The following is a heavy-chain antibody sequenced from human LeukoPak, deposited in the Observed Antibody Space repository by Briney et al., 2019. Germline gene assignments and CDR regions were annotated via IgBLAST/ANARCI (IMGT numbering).Heavy chain of an antibody. Sequence: GGSLRLSCAASGFTFSSYTMNWVRQAPGKGLEWVSSISTSSSYIYYGDSVKGRFTISRDNNKNSLYLQMTSLRTEDTALYYCTKGSNTWPSLFDYWGQGTLVTVSS. J-gene: IGHJ4*02. CDR1: GFTFSSYT. V-gene: IGHV3-21*04. CDR3: TKGSNTWPSLFDY. CDR2: ISTSSSYI. D-gene: IGHD2-2*02.